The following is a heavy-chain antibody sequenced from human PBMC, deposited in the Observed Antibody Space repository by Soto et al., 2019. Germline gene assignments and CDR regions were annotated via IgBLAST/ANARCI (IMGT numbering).Heavy chain of an antibody. V-gene: IGHV1-18*01. D-gene: IGHD6-13*01. CDR3: ASVAAGTRGYYYYGMDV. J-gene: IGHJ6*02. CDR2: ISAYNGNT. CDR1: GYTFTSYG. Sequence: GASVKVSCKASGYTFTSYGISWVRQAPGQGLEWMGWISAYNGNTNYAQKLQGRVTMTTDTSTSTAYMELRSLRSDDTAAYYCASVAAGTRGYYYYGMDVWGQGTTVTVSS.